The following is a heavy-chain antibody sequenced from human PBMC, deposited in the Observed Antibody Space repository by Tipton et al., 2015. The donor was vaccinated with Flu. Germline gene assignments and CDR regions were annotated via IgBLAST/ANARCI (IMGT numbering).Heavy chain of an antibody. CDR1: GGSISSGTYY. Sequence: TLSLTCTVSGGSISSGTYYWGWIRQPPGKGLEWIGSVYSSGTSYYNPSLKSRVTMSVDTSRNQFSLKLSSVTAADTAMYYCARSPSPSMYFYDSTSSYFDYWGQGTLVTVSS. V-gene: IGHV4-39*01. D-gene: IGHD3-22*01. J-gene: IGHJ4*02. CDR3: ARSPSPSMYFYDSTSSYFDY. CDR2: VYSSGTS.